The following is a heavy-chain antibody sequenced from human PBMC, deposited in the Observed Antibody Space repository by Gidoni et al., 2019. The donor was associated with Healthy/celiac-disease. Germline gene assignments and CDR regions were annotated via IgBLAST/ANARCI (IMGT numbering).Heavy chain of an antibody. V-gene: IGHV4-61*02. Sequence: QVQLQESGPGLVKPSQTLSLTCTVSGGSISSGSYYWSWIRQPAGKGLEWIGRIYTSGSTNYNPSLKSRVTISVDTSKNQFSLKLSSVTAADTAVYYCARVPQYSSSPPAFDIWGQGTMVTVSS. CDR2: IYTSGST. D-gene: IGHD6-6*01. J-gene: IGHJ3*02. CDR3: ARVPQYSSSPPAFDI. CDR1: GGSISSGSYY.